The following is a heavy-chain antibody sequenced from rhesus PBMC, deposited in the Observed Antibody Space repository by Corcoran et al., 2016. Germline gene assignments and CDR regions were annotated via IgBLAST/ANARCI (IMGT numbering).Heavy chain of an antibody. D-gene: IGHD4-23*01. CDR2: ISGSGGST. CDR1: GGPISRND. Sequence: QLQLQESGPGLVKPSETLSLTCAVSGGPISRNDWIWIRQPPGKGLEWFGRISGSGGSTDYNPSLKSRVTISTDTSKNQFSLKLSSVTAADTAVYYCARENTVNTPFAFWGQGALVTVSS. CDR3: ARENTVNTPFAF. J-gene: IGHJ1*01. V-gene: IGHV4-173*01.